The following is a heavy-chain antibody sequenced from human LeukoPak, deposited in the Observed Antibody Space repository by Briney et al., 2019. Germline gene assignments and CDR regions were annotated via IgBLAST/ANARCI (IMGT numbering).Heavy chain of an antibody. V-gene: IGHV4-30-4*01. CDR1: GGSISSGNYY. CDR2: INYSGRT. Sequence: PSETLSLTCTVSGGSISSGNYYWRWIRQSPGKGLEWIGYINYSGRTYYDPSLKSRITMSRDTSKNQFSLRLTSVTAADTAVYFCVRGDYYGSGTYGHFEYWGQGTLVTVSS. D-gene: IGHD3-10*01. J-gene: IGHJ4*02. CDR3: VRGDYYGSGTYGHFEY.